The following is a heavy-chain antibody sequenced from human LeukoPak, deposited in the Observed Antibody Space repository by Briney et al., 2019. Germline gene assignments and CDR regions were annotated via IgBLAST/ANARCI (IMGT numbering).Heavy chain of an antibody. D-gene: IGHD3-22*01. Sequence: ASVKVSCKASGYTFTNYHLHWVRQAPGHGLEWMAIINPSDGGTYYEQKLQGRVTVTRDTSTSTVYMELSSLRSEDTAVYYCASPMIVVRGAFDIWGQGTMVTVSS. J-gene: IGHJ3*02. V-gene: IGHV1-46*01. CDR2: INPSDGGT. CDR1: GYTFTNYH. CDR3: ASPMIVVRGAFDI.